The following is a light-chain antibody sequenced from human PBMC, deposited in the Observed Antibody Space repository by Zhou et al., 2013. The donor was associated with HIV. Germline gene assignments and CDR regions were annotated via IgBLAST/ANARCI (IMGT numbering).Light chain of an antibody. Sequence: DIQMTQSPSTLSASVGDRVTITCRASQSISSWLAWYQQKPEKAPKLLIYKASSLESGVPSRFSGSGSGTDFTLTISGLQPEDLATYNCQQSYTTPYTFGQGTKLEIK. V-gene: IGKV1-5*03. J-gene: IGKJ2*01. CDR2: KAS. CDR1: QSISSW. CDR3: QQSYTTPYT.